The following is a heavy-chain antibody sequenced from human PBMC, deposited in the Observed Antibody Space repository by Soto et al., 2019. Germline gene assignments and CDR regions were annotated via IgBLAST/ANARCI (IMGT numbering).Heavy chain of an antibody. Sequence: QPGGSLRLSCQASGFNFDNYGMHWVRQAPGKGLEWVAVITYDGSHKYYADSVKGRFTISRDNSKNTLSLHLNTLKHEDTAVYHCAKDRVGGTFYTPLGFWGQGTLVTVSS. CDR3: AKDRVGGTFYTPLGF. CDR2: ITYDGSHK. CDR1: GFNFDNYG. J-gene: IGHJ4*02. D-gene: IGHD1-26*01. V-gene: IGHV3-30*18.